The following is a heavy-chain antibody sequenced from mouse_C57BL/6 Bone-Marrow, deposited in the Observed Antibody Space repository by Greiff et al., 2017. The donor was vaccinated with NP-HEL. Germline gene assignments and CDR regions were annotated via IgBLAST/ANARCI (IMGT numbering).Heavy chain of an antibody. J-gene: IGHJ3*01. Sequence: QVQLKESGAELVRPGASVTLSCKASGYTFTDYEMHWVKQTPVHGLEWIGAIDPETGGTAYNQKFKGKAILTADKSSSTAYMELRSLTSEDSAVYYCTRDLSDGYPFAYWGQGTLVTVSA. V-gene: IGHV1-15*01. CDR1: GYTFTDYE. D-gene: IGHD2-3*01. CDR3: TRDLSDGYPFAY. CDR2: IDPETGGT.